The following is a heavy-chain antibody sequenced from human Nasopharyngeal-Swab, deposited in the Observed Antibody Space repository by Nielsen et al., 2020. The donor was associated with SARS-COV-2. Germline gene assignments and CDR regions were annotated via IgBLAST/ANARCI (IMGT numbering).Heavy chain of an antibody. V-gene: IGHV3-74*01. CDR2: INSDGSTT. CDR3: ARGYTSSSGYYYYAMDV. D-gene: IGHD6-6*01. J-gene: IGHJ6*02. CDR1: GFTLSNYW. Sequence: GESLKISCAASGFTLSNYWTHWFRQAPGKGLARVALINSDGSTTSYADSVKGRFTISRHNSNNTLDLQMSSLRPEDTAVYYCARGYTSSSGYYYYAMDVWGQGTTVTVSS.